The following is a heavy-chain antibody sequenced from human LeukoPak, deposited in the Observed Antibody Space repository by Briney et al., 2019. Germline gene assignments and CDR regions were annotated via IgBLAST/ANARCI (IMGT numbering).Heavy chain of an antibody. CDR2: ISSSGSTI. CDR3: ARDLDEWSHANDY. Sequence: PGGSLRLSCAASGFTFSDYYMSWIRQAPGKGLEWVSYISSSGSTIYYADSVKGRFTISRDNAKNSLYLQMNSLRAEDTAVYYCARDLDEWSHANDYWGQGTLVTVSS. J-gene: IGHJ4*02. CDR1: GFTFSDYY. D-gene: IGHD3-3*01. V-gene: IGHV3-11*01.